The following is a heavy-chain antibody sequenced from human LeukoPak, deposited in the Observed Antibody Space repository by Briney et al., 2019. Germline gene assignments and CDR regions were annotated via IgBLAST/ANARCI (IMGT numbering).Heavy chain of an antibody. CDR3: AGAGYYDFWSGYYTGMFLYGMDV. D-gene: IGHD3-3*01. V-gene: IGHV4-4*02. J-gene: IGHJ6*02. CDR2: IYHSGST. Sequence: SETLSLTCAVSGGSISSSNWWSWVRQPPGKGLEWIGEIYHSGSTNYNPSLKSRVTISVDTSKNQFSLKLSSVTAADTAVYYCAGAGYYDFWSGYYTGMFLYGMDVWGQGTTVTVSS. CDR1: GGSISSSNW.